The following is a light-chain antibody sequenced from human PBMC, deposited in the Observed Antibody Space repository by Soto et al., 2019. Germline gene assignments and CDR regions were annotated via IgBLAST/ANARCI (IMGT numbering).Light chain of an antibody. CDR1: SSDVGGYNY. CDR3: FSYTTSSAPYV. V-gene: IGLV2-14*01. J-gene: IGLJ1*01. CDR2: EVS. Sequence: QSALTQPASVSGSPGQSITISCTGTSSDVGGYNYVSWFQQHPGKAPKLKIYEVSNRPSGVSNRFSGSKSGNTASLTISGLQAEDEAAYYCFSYTTSSAPYVFGTGTKLTVL.